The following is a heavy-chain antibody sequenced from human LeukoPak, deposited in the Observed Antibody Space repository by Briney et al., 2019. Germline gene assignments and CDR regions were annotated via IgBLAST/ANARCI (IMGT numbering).Heavy chain of an antibody. V-gene: IGHV3-23*01. Sequence: TGGSLRLSCEASGFTFSSNAMTWVRQAPGKGLEWVSAISGSGGSTYYADSVKGRFTISRDNSKNTLYPQMNSLRAEDTAVYYCAKGGLVVAWYFDLWGRGTLVTVSS. CDR2: ISGSGGST. D-gene: IGHD3-22*01. CDR3: AKGGLVVAWYFDL. CDR1: GFTFSSNA. J-gene: IGHJ2*01.